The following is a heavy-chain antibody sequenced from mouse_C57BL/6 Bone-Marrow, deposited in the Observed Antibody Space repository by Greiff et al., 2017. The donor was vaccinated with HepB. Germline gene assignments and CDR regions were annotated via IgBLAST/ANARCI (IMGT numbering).Heavy chain of an antibody. V-gene: IGHV5-12*01. Sequence: EVKLMESGGGLVQPGGSLKLSCAASGFTFSDYYMYWVRQTPEKRLEWVAYISNGGGSTYYPDTVKGRFTISRDNAKNTLYLQMSRLKSEDTAMYYCARQMDIMVITTVYYAMDYWGQGTSVTVSS. J-gene: IGHJ4*01. CDR2: ISNGGGST. CDR3: ARQMDIMVITTVYYAMDY. D-gene: IGHD1-1*01. CDR1: GFTFSDYY.